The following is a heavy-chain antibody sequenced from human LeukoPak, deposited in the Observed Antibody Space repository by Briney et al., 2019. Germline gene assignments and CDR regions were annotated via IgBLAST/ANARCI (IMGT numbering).Heavy chain of an antibody. CDR1: GGSINNYY. Sequence: SETLSLTCTVSGGSINNYYWSWIRQPPGKGLEWIGYIYYSGSTNYNPSLKSRVTISVDTSKNQFSLKLSSVTAADTAVYYCARSRGPATAARSTFDYWGQGTLVTVSS. V-gene: IGHV4-59*01. J-gene: IGHJ4*02. D-gene: IGHD2-2*01. CDR3: ARSRGPATAARSTFDY. CDR2: IYYSGST.